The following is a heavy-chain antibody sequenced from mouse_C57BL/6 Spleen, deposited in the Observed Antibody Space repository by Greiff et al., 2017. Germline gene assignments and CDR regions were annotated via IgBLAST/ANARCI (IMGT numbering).Heavy chain of an antibody. D-gene: IGHD4-1*01. CDR2: IHPNSGST. J-gene: IGHJ4*01. CDR3: AKGAGTSYAMDY. CDR1: GYTFTSYW. Sequence: VQLQQPGAELVKPGASVKLSCKASGYTFTSYWMHWVKQRPGQGLEWIGMIHPNSGSTNYNEKFKSKATLTVDKSSSTAYMQHSSLTSEDSAVYYCAKGAGTSYAMDYWGQGTSVTVSS. V-gene: IGHV1-64*01.